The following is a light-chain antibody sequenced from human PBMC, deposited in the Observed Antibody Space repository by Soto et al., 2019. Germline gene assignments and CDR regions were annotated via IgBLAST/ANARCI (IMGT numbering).Light chain of an antibody. CDR3: QQYDNLPPTWT. CDR2: DAS. CDR1: QDIATY. Sequence: DIQMTQSPATLSVSLGNRVTITWRASQDIATYLNWYQQKPGKAPNLLVYDASNLETGVPSRFSGGGSGKHFTFNISNLQPEHIATYYCQQYDNLPPTWTFGQGTKVDIK. V-gene: IGKV1-33*01. J-gene: IGKJ1*01.